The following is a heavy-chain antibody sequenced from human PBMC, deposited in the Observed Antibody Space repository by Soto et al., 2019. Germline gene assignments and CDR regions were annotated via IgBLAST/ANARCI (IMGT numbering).Heavy chain of an antibody. CDR2: ISYDGSNK. V-gene: IGHV3-30*18. Sequence: GGSLRLSCAASGFTFSSYGMHWVRQAPGNELAWEAVISYDGSNKYYADSVKGRFTISRDNSKNTLYLQMNSLRAEDTAVYYCAKDSSGWSYCFDYWGHGTLVTVCS. D-gene: IGHD6-19*01. J-gene: IGHJ4*01. CDR1: GFTFSSYG. CDR3: AKDSSGWSYCFDY.